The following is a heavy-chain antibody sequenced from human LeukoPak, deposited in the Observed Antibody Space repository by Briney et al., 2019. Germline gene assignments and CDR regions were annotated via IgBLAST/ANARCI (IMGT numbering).Heavy chain of an antibody. V-gene: IGHV3-66*02. CDR1: GFTVSSNY. Sequence: PGGSLRLSCAASGFTVSSNYMSWVRPAPGKGLEWGSVIYRGGSTYYADSVKGRFTISRDNSKNTLYLQMNSLRAEDTAVYYCARGRYCTNGVCLFDYWGQGTLVTVSS. CDR3: ARGRYCTNGVCLFDY. CDR2: IYRGGST. D-gene: IGHD2-8*01. J-gene: IGHJ4*02.